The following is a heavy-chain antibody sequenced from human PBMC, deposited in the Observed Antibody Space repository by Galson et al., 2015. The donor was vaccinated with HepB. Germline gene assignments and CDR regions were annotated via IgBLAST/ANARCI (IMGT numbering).Heavy chain of an antibody. CDR3: ARDPKYYYDSSGYH. D-gene: IGHD3-22*01. V-gene: IGHV3-66*01. Sequence: SLRLSCAASGFTVSSNYMSWVRQAPGKGLEWVSVIYSGGSTYYADSVKGRFTISRDNSKNTLYLQMNSLRAEDTAVYYCARDPKYYYDSSGYHWGQGTLVTVSS. CDR2: IYSGGST. J-gene: IGHJ5*02. CDR1: GFTVSSNY.